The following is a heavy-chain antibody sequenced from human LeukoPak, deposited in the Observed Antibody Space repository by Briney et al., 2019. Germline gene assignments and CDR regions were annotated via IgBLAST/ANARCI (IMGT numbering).Heavy chain of an antibody. CDR2: ISYDGSNK. Sequence: PGGSLRLSCAASGFTFSSYGMHWVRQAPGKRLEWVAVISYDGSNKYYADSVKGRFTISRDNSKNTLYLQMNSLRAEDTAVYYCAKDPSSYGDYGGFDYWGQGTLVTVSS. D-gene: IGHD4-17*01. CDR1: GFTFSSYG. J-gene: IGHJ4*02. CDR3: AKDPSSYGDYGGFDY. V-gene: IGHV3-30*18.